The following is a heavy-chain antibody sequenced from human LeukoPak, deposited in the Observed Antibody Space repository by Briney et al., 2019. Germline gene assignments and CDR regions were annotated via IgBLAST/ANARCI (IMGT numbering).Heavy chain of an antibody. Sequence: GGSLRLSCAASEFTFSNYAMSWVRQAPGKGLEWVSTISGSGGSTYYVDSVKGRFTISRDNSRNTLDIEMNSLRPEDTAVYYCAKTSQYSSGWFDYWGQGTLVTVSS. J-gene: IGHJ4*02. CDR2: ISGSGGST. CDR3: AKTSQYSSGWFDY. D-gene: IGHD6-19*01. V-gene: IGHV3-23*01. CDR1: EFTFSNYA.